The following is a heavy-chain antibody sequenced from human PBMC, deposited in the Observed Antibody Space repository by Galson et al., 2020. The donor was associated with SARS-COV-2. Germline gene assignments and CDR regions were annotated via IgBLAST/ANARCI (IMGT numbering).Heavy chain of an antibody. Sequence: SETLSLTCTVSGGSISSGGYYWSWIRQHPGKGLEWIGYIYYSGSTYYNPSLKSRVTILVDTSKNQFSLKLSSVTAADTAVYYCARASTIFGVVIDAFDIWGQGTMVTVSS. D-gene: IGHD3-3*01. CDR3: ARASTIFGVVIDAFDI. J-gene: IGHJ3*02. CDR1: GGSISSGGYY. CDR2: IYYSGST. V-gene: IGHV4-31*03.